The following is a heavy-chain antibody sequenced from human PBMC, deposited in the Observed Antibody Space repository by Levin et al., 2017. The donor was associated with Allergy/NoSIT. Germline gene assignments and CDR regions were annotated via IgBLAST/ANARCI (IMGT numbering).Heavy chain of an antibody. CDR3: ARGKDIVVVPAAYYYYGMDV. Sequence: KISCQASGGTFSSYAISWVRQAPGQGLEWMGGIIPIFGTAKYAQNFQGRVTITADESTSTAYMELSSLRSEDTAVYYCARGKDIVVVPAAYYYYGMDVWGQGTTVTVSS. CDR2: IIPIFGTA. J-gene: IGHJ6*02. V-gene: IGHV1-69*01. CDR1: GGTFSSYA. D-gene: IGHD2-2*01.